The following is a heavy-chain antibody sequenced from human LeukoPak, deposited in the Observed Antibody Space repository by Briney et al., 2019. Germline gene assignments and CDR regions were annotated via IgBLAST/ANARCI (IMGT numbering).Heavy chain of an antibody. J-gene: IGHJ3*02. Sequence: SETLSLTCTVSGGSVSSGSYYWSWIRQPPGKGLEWIGYIYYSGSTNYNPSPKSRVTISVDTSKNQFSLKLSSVIAADTAVYYCARKYSYGPNDAFDIWGQGTMVTVSS. CDR2: IYYSGST. CDR3: ARKYSYGPNDAFDI. V-gene: IGHV4-61*01. D-gene: IGHD5-18*01. CDR1: GGSVSSGSYY.